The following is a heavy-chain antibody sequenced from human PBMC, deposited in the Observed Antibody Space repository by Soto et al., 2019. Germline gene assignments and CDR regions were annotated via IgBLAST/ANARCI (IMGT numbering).Heavy chain of an antibody. CDR1: GGTFSSYA. D-gene: IGHD5-12*01. CDR3: ARTPPRYSGYDSAPHFDC. V-gene: IGHV1-69*13. Sequence: SVKVSCKASGGTFSSYAISWVRQAPGQGLEWMGGIIPIFGTANYAQKFQGGVTITADESTSTAYMELSSLRSEDTAVYYCARTPPRYSGYDSAPHFDCWGQGTLVTVSS. CDR2: IIPIFGTA. J-gene: IGHJ4*02.